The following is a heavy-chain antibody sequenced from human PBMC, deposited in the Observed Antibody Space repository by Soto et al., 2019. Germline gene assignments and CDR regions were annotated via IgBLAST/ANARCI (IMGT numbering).Heavy chain of an antibody. CDR1: GGTFSSYA. J-gene: IGHJ3*02. CDR2: IIPIFGTA. D-gene: IGHD1-20*01. V-gene: IGHV1-69*01. CDR3: ASDVTGTTGSDI. Sequence: QVQLVQSGAEEKKPGSSVKVSCKASGGTFSSYAISWVQQAPGQGLEWMGGIIPIFGTANYAQKFQGRVTITADESTSTAYMELSSLRSEDTAVYYCASDVTGTTGSDIWCQGTMITVSS.